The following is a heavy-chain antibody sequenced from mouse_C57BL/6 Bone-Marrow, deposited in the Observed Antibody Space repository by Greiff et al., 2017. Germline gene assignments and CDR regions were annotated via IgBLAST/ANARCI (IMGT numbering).Heavy chain of an antibody. CDR1: GYTFPSYW. D-gene: IGHD2-4*01. V-gene: IGHV1-55*01. CDR2: ISPGSGST. J-gene: IGHJ3*01. Sequence: QVQLQPPGAELVKPGASVKMSCKASGYTFPSYWITWVKQRPGQGLEWIGDISPGSGSTTYNEKFKSKATLTVDTSSSTAYMPLSSLTSEDSAVYYCARGDYDLFAYWGQGTLVTVSA. CDR3: ARGDYDLFAY.